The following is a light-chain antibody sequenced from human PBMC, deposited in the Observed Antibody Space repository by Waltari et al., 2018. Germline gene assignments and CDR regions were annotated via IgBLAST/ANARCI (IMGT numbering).Light chain of an antibody. V-gene: IGLV1-51*01. Sequence: QSVLTQPPSVSASPGQKVTISCSGTSSNIGDNFVSWYQQLSGTAPKLLIYDNYKRPSGIPDRFPGSKSGTSATLAISGLQPGDEADYFCGTWDNSLNSGVFGGGTKVTVL. CDR1: SSNIGDNF. CDR2: DNY. CDR3: GTWDNSLNSGV. J-gene: IGLJ2*01.